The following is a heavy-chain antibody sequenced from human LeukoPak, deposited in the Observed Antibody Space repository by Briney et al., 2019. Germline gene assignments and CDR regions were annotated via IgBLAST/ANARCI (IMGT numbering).Heavy chain of an antibody. CDR2: IYYSGST. V-gene: IGHV4-59*01. J-gene: IGHJ3*02. Sequence: PSETLSLTCTVSGGSINSYYWSWIRQPPGKGLEWIGYIYYSGSTNYNPSLKSRVTISVDTSKNQFSLKLSSVTAADTAVYYCARVKDYYDSSGYSFAFDIWGQGTMVTVSS. D-gene: IGHD3-22*01. CDR1: GGSINSYY. CDR3: ARVKDYYDSSGYSFAFDI.